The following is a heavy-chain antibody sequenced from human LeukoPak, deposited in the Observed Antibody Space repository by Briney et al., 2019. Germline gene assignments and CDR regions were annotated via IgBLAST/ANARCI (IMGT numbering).Heavy chain of an antibody. CDR3: ARARGTAMVPFDY. CDR2: IYSGGST. D-gene: IGHD5-18*01. CDR1: GFTVSSNY. Sequence: GGSLRLSCAASGFTVSSNYMSWVRQAPGKGLEWVSVIYSGGSTYYADSVKGRFTISRDNSKNTLYLQMNSLRAEDTAVYYCARARGTAMVPFDYWGQGTLVTVSS. J-gene: IGHJ4*02. V-gene: IGHV3-66*01.